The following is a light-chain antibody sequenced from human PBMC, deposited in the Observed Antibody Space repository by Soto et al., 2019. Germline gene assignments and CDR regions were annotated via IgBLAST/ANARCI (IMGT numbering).Light chain of an antibody. V-gene: IGKV3-20*01. CDR2: GIS. J-gene: IGKJ1*01. Sequence: EIVLTQSPGTLSLSPGERATLSCRSSQSVCGSDFAWFQQIPGQAPRLLIYGISSRYTGIPDRFIGSGSGTEYTPTISRLKTQDLAEHYWHLYGSIPRTFGERTKVQ. CDR3: HLYGSIPRT. CDR1: QSVCGSD.